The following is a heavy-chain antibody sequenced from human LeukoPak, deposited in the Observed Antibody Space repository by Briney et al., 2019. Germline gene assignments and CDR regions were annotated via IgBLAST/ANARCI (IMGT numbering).Heavy chain of an antibody. CDR1: GYTFTGYY. CDR3: AREGYFDWFNWFDP. D-gene: IGHD3-9*01. J-gene: IGHJ5*02. CDR2: INPNSGGT. Sequence: ASVKVSCKASGYTFTGYYMHWVRQAPGQGLEWMGWINPNSGGTNYAQKFQGRVTMTRDTSISTAYMELSWLRSDDTAVYYCAREGYFDWFNWFDPWGQGTLVTVSS. V-gene: IGHV1-2*02.